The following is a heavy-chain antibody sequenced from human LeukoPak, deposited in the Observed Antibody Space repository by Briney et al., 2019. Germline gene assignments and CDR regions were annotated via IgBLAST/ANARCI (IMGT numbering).Heavy chain of an antibody. D-gene: IGHD6-19*01. J-gene: IGHJ5*02. V-gene: IGHV4-39*07. CDR1: GGSISSSSYY. CDR3: ARVGQWPNEGFDP. Sequence: SETLSLTCTVSGGSISSSSYYWGWIRQPPGKGLEWIGSIYYSGSTYYNPSLKSRVTISVDTSKNQFSLKLSSVTAADTAVYYCARVGQWPNEGFDPWGQGTLVTVSS. CDR2: IYYSGST.